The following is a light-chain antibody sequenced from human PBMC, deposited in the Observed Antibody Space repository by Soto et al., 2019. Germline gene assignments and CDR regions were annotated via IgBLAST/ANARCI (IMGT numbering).Light chain of an antibody. CDR1: SSDVGGYNA. CDR3: SSYTSSSTLWV. CDR2: EVS. Sequence: QSALTQPASVSGSPGQSITISCTGTSSDVGGYNAVSWYQQHPGKAPKLMISEVSNRPSGVSNRFSGSKSGNTASLTISGLQAADEADYYCSSYTSSSTLWVFGGGTKLTVL. J-gene: IGLJ3*02. V-gene: IGLV2-14*01.